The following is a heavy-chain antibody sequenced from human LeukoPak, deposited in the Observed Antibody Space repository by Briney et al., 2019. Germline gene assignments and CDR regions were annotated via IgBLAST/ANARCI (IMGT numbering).Heavy chain of an antibody. CDR1: GFTFSSYA. V-gene: IGHV3-30-3*01. J-gene: IGHJ3*01. Sequence: GSLRLSCAASGFTFSSYAMHWVRQAPGKGLEWVAVISYDGSNKYYADSVKGRFTISRDNSKNTLYLQMNSLRAEDTAVYYCARGGRSVIRGPQATFDVWGQGTMVTVSS. D-gene: IGHD3-10*01. CDR3: ARGGRSVIRGPQATFDV. CDR2: ISYDGSNK.